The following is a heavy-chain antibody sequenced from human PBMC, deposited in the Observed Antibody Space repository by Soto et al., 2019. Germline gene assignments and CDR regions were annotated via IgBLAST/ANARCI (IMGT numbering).Heavy chain of an antibody. V-gene: IGHV1-18*01. Sequence: QVQLVQSGTEVKKPGASVKVSCKASGYSFSNYGFSWVRQAPGQGLEWMGWISAYNGNTNYAQNLQGRVTISTDTSTSTAYMELRCLRSDDTAVYYCAREGLGIYYYNGMDVWGQGTTVSVSS. J-gene: IGHJ6*02. D-gene: IGHD7-27*01. CDR2: ISAYNGNT. CDR1: GYSFSNYG. CDR3: AREGLGIYYYNGMDV.